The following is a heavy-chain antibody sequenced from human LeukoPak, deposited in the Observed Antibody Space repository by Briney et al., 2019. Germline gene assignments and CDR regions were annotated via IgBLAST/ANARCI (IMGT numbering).Heavy chain of an antibody. D-gene: IGHD1-26*01. CDR1: GYSFTDYL. CDR3: ARQGIGAVDY. V-gene: IGHV1-2*06. J-gene: IGHJ4*02. CDR2: INPSGGGT. Sequence: ASVKVSCKASGYSFTDYLMHWVRQAPGQGLEWIGRINPSGGGTNYGQKFQGRVTMTRDTSITTAYMEVSRLTSDDTAVYYCARQGIGAVDYWGQGTLVTVSS.